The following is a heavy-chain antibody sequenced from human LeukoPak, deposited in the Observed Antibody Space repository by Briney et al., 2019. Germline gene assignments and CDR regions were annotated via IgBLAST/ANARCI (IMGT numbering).Heavy chain of an antibody. Sequence: ASVKVSCKASGYTFTTSFMHWVRQAPGQGLEWMGVINPSGGGTTYVQKFQGRVTMTGDTSTSTVYMELSSLRSEDTAVYYCARDVGSWDFDYWGQGTLVTVSS. CDR2: INPSGGGT. D-gene: IGHD1-26*01. V-gene: IGHV1-46*01. CDR1: GYTFTTSF. CDR3: ARDVGSWDFDY. J-gene: IGHJ4*02.